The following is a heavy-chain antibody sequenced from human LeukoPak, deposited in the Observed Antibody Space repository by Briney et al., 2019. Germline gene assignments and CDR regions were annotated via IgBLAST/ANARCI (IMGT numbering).Heavy chain of an antibody. D-gene: IGHD2-8*01. CDR1: GFTFSSYS. V-gene: IGHV3-48*01. CDR3: AGNTKKGYYYMDV. Sequence: GRSLRLSCAASGFTFSSYSMNWVRQAPGKGLEWVSYISSSSSTIYYADSVKGRFTISRDNAKNSLYLQMNSLRAEDTAVYYCAGNTKKGYYYMDVWGKGTTVTVSS. CDR2: ISSSSSTI. J-gene: IGHJ6*03.